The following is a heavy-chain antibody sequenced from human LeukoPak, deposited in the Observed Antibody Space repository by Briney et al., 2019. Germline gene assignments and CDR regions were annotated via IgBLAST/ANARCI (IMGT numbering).Heavy chain of an antibody. CDR2: IKGDARTT. CDR1: GFTFRNYD. J-gene: IGHJ4*02. D-gene: IGHD6-19*01. Sequence: GGSLRLSCATSGFTFRNYDVHWVRPAPGKGLEWVSLIKGDARTTYYANSVKGRFTISRDNSKNSLFLQMNSLRTEDTAFYYCVRDRGSGWDFDYWGQGTLVTVSS. V-gene: IGHV3-43*02. CDR3: VRDRGSGWDFDY.